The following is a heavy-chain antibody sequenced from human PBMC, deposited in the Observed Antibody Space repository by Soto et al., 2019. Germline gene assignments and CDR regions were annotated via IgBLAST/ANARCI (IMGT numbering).Heavy chain of an antibody. V-gene: IGHV3-23*01. CDR3: AKDNDWKYVAPHTYGMDV. CDR1: VFTFSSYA. D-gene: IGHD1-7*01. Sequence: GGSLRLSCSASVFTFSSYAMSWVRQAPGKGLEWVSAISGSGGSTYYADSVKGRFTISRDNSKNTLYLQMNSLRAEDTAVYYCAKDNDWKYVAPHTYGMDVWGQGTTVTVS. CDR2: ISGSGGST. J-gene: IGHJ6*02.